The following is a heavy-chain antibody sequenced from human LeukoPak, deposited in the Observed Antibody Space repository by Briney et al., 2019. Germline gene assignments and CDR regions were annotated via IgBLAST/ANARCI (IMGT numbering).Heavy chain of an antibody. CDR1: GGSISSYY. V-gene: IGHV4-59*01. J-gene: IGHJ5*02. CDR3: AREDYGDYDSRDNWFDP. Sequence: SETLSLTCTVSGGSISSYYWSWIRQPPGKGLEWIGYIYYSGSTNYNPSLKSRVTISVDTFKNQFSLKLSSVTAADTAVYYCAREDYGDYDSRDNWFDPWGQGTLVTVSS. D-gene: IGHD4-17*01. CDR2: IYYSGST.